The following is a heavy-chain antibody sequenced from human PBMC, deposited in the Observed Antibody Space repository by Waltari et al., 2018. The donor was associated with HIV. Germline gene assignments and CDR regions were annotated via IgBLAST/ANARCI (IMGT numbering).Heavy chain of an antibody. CDR2: IRWNSGSI. CDR3: AKDMARQPINAFDI. V-gene: IGHV3-9*01. CDR1: GFTFDDYA. Sequence: EVQLVESGGGLVQPGRSLRLSCAASGFTFDDYAMHWVRQAPGKGLEGVSGIRWNSGSIGYADSVKGRFTISRDNAKNSLYLQMNSLRAEDTALYYCAKDMARQPINAFDIWGQGTMVTVSS. J-gene: IGHJ3*02.